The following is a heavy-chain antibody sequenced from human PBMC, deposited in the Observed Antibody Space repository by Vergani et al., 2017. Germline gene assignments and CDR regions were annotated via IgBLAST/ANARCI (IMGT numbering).Heavy chain of an antibody. CDR3: ARGVDGYNPFDY. Sequence: QLQLQESASGLVKPSQTLSLTCAVSGGSISSGGYSWSWIRQPPGKGLEWIGYIYHSGSTYYNPSLKSRVTRSVDRSKNQFSLKLSSVTAADTAVYYCARGVDGYNPFDYWGQGTLVTVSS. J-gene: IGHJ4*02. CDR1: GGSISSGGYS. CDR2: IYHSGST. V-gene: IGHV4-30-2*01. D-gene: IGHD5-24*01.